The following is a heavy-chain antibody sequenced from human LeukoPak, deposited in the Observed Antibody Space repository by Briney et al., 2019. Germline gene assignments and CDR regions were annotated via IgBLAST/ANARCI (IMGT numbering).Heavy chain of an antibody. Sequence: SETLSLTCTVSGGSISSYYWSWIRQPPGKGLEWIGYIYYSGSTNYNPSLKSRVTMSVDTPKNQFSLKLSSVTAADTAVYYCARDRQYSSFFDYWGQGTLVTVSS. J-gene: IGHJ4*02. V-gene: IGHV4-59*12. CDR2: IYYSGST. CDR3: ARDRQYSSFFDY. CDR1: GGSISSYY. D-gene: IGHD6-6*01.